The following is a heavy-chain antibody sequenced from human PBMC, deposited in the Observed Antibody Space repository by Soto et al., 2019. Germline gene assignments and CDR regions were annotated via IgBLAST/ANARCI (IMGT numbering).Heavy chain of an antibody. J-gene: IGHJ4*02. CDR3: ARAGN. Sequence: EVQLVESGGGLVQPGGSLRLSCAASGFSFNGFWMSWVRQAPGKGLEWVANINQVGTEKYYVDSVKGRFTISRDNAKNSVYLQMNSLRAEDTAMYYCARAGNWGQGTLVTVSS. V-gene: IGHV3-7*05. CDR1: GFSFNGFW. CDR2: INQVGTEK.